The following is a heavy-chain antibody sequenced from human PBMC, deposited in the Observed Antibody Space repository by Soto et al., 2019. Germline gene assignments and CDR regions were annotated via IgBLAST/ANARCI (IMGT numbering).Heavy chain of an antibody. J-gene: IGHJ6*02. CDR3: ARDRGKYSPGHYYYGMDV. V-gene: IGHV1-18*01. CDR1: GYTFTSYG. Sequence: QVQLVQSGAEVKKPGASVKVSCKASGYTFTSYGISWVRQAPGQGLEWMGWISAYNGNTNYAQKLQGRVTMTTDTSTSTAHMELRSLRSDDTAVYYCARDRGKYSPGHYYYGMDVWGQGTTVTVSS. CDR2: ISAYNGNT. D-gene: IGHD5-12*01.